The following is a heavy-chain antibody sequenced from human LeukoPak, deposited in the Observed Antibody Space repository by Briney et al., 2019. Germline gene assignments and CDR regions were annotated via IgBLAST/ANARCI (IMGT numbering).Heavy chain of an antibody. Sequence: GSLRLSCAASGFTFSSYTMGWVRQAPGKGLEWIGSIYYSGSTYYNPSLKSRVTISVDTSKNQFSLKLSSVTAADTAVYYCASRTWIQLWLGDYWGQGTLVTVSS. CDR3: ASRTWIQLWLGDY. V-gene: IGHV4-39*01. J-gene: IGHJ4*02. CDR2: IYYSGST. CDR1: GFTFSSYT. D-gene: IGHD5-18*01.